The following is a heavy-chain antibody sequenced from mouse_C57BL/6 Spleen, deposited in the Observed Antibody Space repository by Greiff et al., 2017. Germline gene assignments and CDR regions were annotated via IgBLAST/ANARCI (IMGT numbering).Heavy chain of an antibody. Sequence: VQLQQPGAELVKPGASVKLSCKASGYTFTSYWMHWVKQRPGRGLEWIGRIDPNSGGTKYNEKFKSKATLTVDKTSSTAYMQLSSLTSEDSAVYYCCTTVVEAYAKGYWGQGTSITVSS. CDR3: CTTVVEAYAKGY. V-gene: IGHV1-72*01. CDR1: GYTFTSYW. J-gene: IGHJ4*01. D-gene: IGHD1-1*01. CDR2: IDPNSGGT.